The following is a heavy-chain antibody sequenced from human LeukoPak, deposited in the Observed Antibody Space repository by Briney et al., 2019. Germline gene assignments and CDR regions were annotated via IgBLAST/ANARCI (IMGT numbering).Heavy chain of an antibody. Sequence: GGSLRLSYAASGFTFSSYSMNWVRQAPGKGLEWVSAISGSGGSTYYADSVKGRFTISRDNSKNTLYLQMNSLRAEDTAVYYCAKRGGAAAGSYFDYWGQGTLVTVSS. CDR2: ISGSGGST. J-gene: IGHJ4*02. CDR1: GFTFSSYS. CDR3: AKRGGAAAGSYFDY. D-gene: IGHD6-13*01. V-gene: IGHV3-23*01.